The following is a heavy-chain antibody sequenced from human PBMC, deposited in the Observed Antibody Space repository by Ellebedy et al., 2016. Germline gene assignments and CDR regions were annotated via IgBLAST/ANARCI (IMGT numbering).Heavy chain of an antibody. D-gene: IGHD3-10*01. CDR2: ISWDSGNI. Sequence: GGSLRLSXAASGFTFDDYAMHWVRQTPGRGLEWVSRISWDSGNIDYADSVKGRFTISRDNANTSLYLQMSSLRPDDTALYYCVKDMGSGRIVPTPYYFHFWGQGTQVTVSS. J-gene: IGHJ4*02. CDR1: GFTFDDYA. V-gene: IGHV3-9*01. CDR3: VKDMGSGRIVPTPYYFHF.